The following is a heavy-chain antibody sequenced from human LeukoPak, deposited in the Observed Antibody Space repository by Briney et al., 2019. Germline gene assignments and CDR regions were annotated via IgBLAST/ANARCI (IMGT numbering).Heavy chain of an antibody. CDR2: ISSSSSYI. D-gene: IGHD3-10*01. CDR1: GFTFSSYS. V-gene: IGHV3-21*01. J-gene: IGHJ6*04. CDR3: ASSTSYYYGSGSFYGMDV. Sequence: GGSLRLSCAASGFTFSSYSMNWVRQAPGKGLEWVSSISSSSSYIYYADSVKGRFTISRDNAKNSLHLQMNSLRAEDTAVYYCASSTSYYYGSGSFYGMDVWGKGTTVTVSS.